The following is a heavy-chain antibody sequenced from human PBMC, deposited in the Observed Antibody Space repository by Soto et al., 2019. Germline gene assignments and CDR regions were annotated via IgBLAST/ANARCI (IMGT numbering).Heavy chain of an antibody. J-gene: IGHJ4*02. CDR2: MSGSSSTT. V-gene: IGHV3-23*01. CDR3: AKNPEREFPRVIDF. D-gene: IGHD3-16*02. CDR1: GLTFSNYA. Sequence: EVRLLESGGGLVKPGGSLRLSCATSGLTFSNYAMSWVRQAPGGGLEWVSSMSGSSSTTYYADYVRGRFTISRDRSKNTLYLQMSSLRAEDTALYYCAKNPEREFPRVIDFWGQGTLVTVAS.